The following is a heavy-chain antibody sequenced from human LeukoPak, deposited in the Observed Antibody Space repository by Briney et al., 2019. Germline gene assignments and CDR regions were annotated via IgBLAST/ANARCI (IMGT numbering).Heavy chain of an antibody. V-gene: IGHV1-2*02. CDR2: INPNSGGT. CDR3: ARGDIVVLPAGIPHNWFDP. D-gene: IGHD2-2*02. Sequence: ASVKVSCKASGYSFTGYYIHWVRQAPGQGLEWMGWINPNSGGTNYAQKFQGRVTMTRDTSISTAYTELSRLRSDYTAVYYCARGDIVVLPAGIPHNWFDPWGQGTLVTVSS. J-gene: IGHJ5*02. CDR1: GYSFTGYY.